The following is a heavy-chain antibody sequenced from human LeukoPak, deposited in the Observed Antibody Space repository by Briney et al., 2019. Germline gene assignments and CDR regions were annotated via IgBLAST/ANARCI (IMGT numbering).Heavy chain of an antibody. CDR1: GYSISSGYY. V-gene: IGHV4-38-2*02. J-gene: IGHJ4*02. CDR3: ARDGYYYDSSGYN. CDR2: IYHSGST. Sequence: SETLSLTCTVSGYSISSGYYWGWIRQPPGKGLEWIGSIYHSGSTYYNPSLKSRVTISVDTSKNQFSLKLSSVTAADTAVYYCARDGYYYDSSGYNWGQGTLVTVSS. D-gene: IGHD3-22*01.